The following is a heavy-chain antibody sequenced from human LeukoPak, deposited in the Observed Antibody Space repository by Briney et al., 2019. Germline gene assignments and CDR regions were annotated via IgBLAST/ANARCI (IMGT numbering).Heavy chain of an antibody. D-gene: IGHD2-2*01. CDR3: AREGQLLLDGYYAMDV. V-gene: IGHV3-11*01. J-gene: IGHJ6*02. Sequence: KPGGSLRLSCAGSGFSFTEYYMTWIRQTPGKGLEWLSHISSSGTIIYYADSVKGRFTISRDNAKNSLFLQMNSLRAEDTAVYFCAREGQLLLDGYYAMDVWGQGTTGTVTS. CDR2: ISSSGTII. CDR1: GFSFTEYY.